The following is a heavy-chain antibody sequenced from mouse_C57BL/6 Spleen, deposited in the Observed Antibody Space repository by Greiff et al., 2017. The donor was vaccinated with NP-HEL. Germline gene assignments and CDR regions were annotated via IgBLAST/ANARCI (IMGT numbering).Heavy chain of an antibody. V-gene: IGHV5-16*01. D-gene: IGHD2-4*01. CDR2: INYAGSST. CDR3: ARNLGLRYFDD. J-gene: IGHJ2*01. CDR1: GFTFSDYY. Sequence: EVKLLESEGGLVQPGSSMKLSCTASGFTFSDYYMAWVRQVPEKGLAWVANINYAGSSTSYLDSLKSRFIFSIANAKNILYLQMGSQKSEDTATYYYARNLGLRYFDDWGQGTTLTVSS.